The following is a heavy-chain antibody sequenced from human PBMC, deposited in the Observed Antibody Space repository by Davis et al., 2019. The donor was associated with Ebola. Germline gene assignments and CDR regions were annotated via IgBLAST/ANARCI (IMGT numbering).Heavy chain of an antibody. V-gene: IGHV3-21*04. J-gene: IGHJ4*02. Sequence: GESLKISCAASGFTFSSNSMNWVRQAPGKGLEWVSFISSSSNYIYYADSVKGRFTVSRDNSNNTLYLQMNGLRAEDTALYYCAKVKYYSTWRGGFDYWGQGTLVTVSS. CDR3: AKVKYYSTWRGGFDY. CDR2: ISSSSNYI. D-gene: IGHD3-10*01. CDR1: GFTFSSNS.